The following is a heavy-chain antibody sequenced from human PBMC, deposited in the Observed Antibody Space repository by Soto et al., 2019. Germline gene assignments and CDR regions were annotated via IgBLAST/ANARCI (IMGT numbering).Heavy chain of an antibody. CDR1: GYTFTSYY. CDR2: INPSGGST. D-gene: IGHD6-13*01. V-gene: IGHV1-46*01. CDR3: ARDRRDRMSSSWYYFDD. J-gene: IGHJ4*02. Sequence: ASVKVSCKASGYTFTSYYMHWVRQAPGQGLEWMGIINPSGGSTSYAQKFQGRVTMTRDTSTSTVYMELSSLRSEDTAVYYCARDRRDRMSSSWYYFDDWGQGTLVTVSS.